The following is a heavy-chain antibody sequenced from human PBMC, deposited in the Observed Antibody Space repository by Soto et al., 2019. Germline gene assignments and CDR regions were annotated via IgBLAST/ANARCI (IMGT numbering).Heavy chain of an antibody. CDR3: AKDGNDCYDFWSGYPYYFDY. CDR2: ISGSGGST. D-gene: IGHD3-3*01. J-gene: IGHJ4*02. CDR1: GFTFSSYA. Sequence: EVQLLESGGGLVQPGGSLRLSCAASGFTFSSYAMSWVRQAPGKGLEWVSAISGSGGSTYYADSVKGRFTISRDNSKNTLYLQMNSLRAEDTAVYYCAKDGNDCYDFWSGYPYYFDYWGQGALVTVSS. V-gene: IGHV3-23*01.